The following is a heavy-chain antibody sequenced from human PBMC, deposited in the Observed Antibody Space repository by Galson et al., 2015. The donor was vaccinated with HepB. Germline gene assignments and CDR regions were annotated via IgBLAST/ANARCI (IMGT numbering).Heavy chain of an antibody. CDR3: AREIIVVRHSYFDY. Sequence: SVMASCKASGYTFTDYYIHWVRQAPGQGLEWMGIINPSGGSTTYAQKFQGRVNMTRYTSTSTVYMELSSLRSEDTAVYYCAREIIVVRHSYFDYWGQGILVAVSS. V-gene: IGHV1-46*03. J-gene: IGHJ4*02. CDR1: GYTFTDYY. D-gene: IGHD2/OR15-2a*01. CDR2: INPSGGST.